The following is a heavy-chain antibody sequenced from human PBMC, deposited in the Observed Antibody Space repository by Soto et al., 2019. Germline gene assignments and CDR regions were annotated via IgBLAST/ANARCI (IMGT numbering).Heavy chain of an antibody. Sequence: GGSLRLSCAASGFTFSSYAMHWVRQAPGKGLEWVAVISYDGSNKYYADSVKGRFTISRDNSKNTLYLQMNSLRAEDTAVYYCASDNYYYDSSGYSVDLNGMDVWGQGTTVTVSS. J-gene: IGHJ6*02. CDR1: GFTFSSYA. V-gene: IGHV3-30-3*01. D-gene: IGHD3-22*01. CDR3: ASDNYYYDSSGYSVDLNGMDV. CDR2: ISYDGSNK.